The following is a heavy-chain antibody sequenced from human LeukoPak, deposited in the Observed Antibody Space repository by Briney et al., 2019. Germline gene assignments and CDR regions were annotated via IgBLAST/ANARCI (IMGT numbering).Heavy chain of an antibody. CDR2: ISGSGGST. Sequence: GGSLRLSCAASGFTFSSYAMSWVRQAPGKGLEWVSAISGSGGSTYYADSVKGRFTISRDNSKNTLYLQMNSLRAEDTAVYYCARVIVVVPAAQNKYRDMDVWGKGTTVTISS. D-gene: IGHD2-2*01. CDR1: GFTFSSYA. J-gene: IGHJ6*03. V-gene: IGHV3-23*01. CDR3: ARVIVVVPAAQNKYRDMDV.